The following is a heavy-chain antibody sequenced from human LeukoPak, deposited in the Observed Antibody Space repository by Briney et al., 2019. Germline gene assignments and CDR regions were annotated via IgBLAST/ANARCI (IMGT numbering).Heavy chain of an antibody. D-gene: IGHD3-16*02. CDR2: IYYSGST. J-gene: IGHJ4*02. V-gene: IGHV4-30-4*01. Sequence: PSQTLSLTCTVSGGSINSGDYYWSWIRQPPGKGLEWIGYIYYSGSTYYNPSLKSRVTISVDTSKNQFSLKLSSVTAADTAVYYCAREGAWNYVWGSYRRVPDYWGQGTLVTVSS. CDR1: GGSINSGDYY. CDR3: AREGAWNYVWGSYRRVPDY.